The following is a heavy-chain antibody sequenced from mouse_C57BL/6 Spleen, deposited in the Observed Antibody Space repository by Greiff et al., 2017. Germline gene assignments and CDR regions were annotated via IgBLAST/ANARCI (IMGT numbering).Heavy chain of an antibody. CDR2: IYPSDSET. Sequence: QVHVKQPGAELVRPGSSVKLSCKASGYTFTSYWMDWVKQRPGQGLEWIGNIYPSDSETHYNQKFKDKATLTVDKSSSTAYMQLSSLTSEDSAVYYCAREGTGTGFDYWGQGTTLTVSS. CDR3: AREGTGTGFDY. D-gene: IGHD4-1*01. V-gene: IGHV1-61*01. J-gene: IGHJ2*01. CDR1: GYTFTSYW.